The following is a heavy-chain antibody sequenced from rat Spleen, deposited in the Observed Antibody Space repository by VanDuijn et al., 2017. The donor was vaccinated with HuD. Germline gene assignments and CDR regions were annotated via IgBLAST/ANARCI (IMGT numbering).Heavy chain of an antibody. D-gene: IGHD4-2*01. CDR2: ISTGGGNT. Sequence: EVQLVESGGGSVQPGRSMKLSCAASGFTFNRYWMYWVRQAPGKGLEWVSSISTGGGNTYYRDSVKGRFTIFRDSAKSTLYLQLDSLRSEDTATYYCARHWSYWGQGVMVTVSS. CDR3: ARHWSY. CDR1: GFTFNRYW. V-gene: IGHV5-25*01. J-gene: IGHJ2*01.